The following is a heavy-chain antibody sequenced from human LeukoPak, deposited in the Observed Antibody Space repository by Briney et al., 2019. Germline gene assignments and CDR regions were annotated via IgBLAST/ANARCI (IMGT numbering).Heavy chain of an antibody. Sequence: GGSLRLSCTASGFPFSDFWMTWVRQAPGKGLEWVANIKKDGTETYYVDSVKGRFTISRDNAKTSLYLQMNSLRAEDTAVYYCARHLSGITGYTYGRGIDYWGQGTLVTVSS. D-gene: IGHD5-18*01. CDR1: GFPFSDFW. CDR2: IKKDGTET. CDR3: ARHLSGITGYTYGRGIDY. V-gene: IGHV3-7*01. J-gene: IGHJ4*02.